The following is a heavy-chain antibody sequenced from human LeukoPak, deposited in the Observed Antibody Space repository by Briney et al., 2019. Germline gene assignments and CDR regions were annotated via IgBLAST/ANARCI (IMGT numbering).Heavy chain of an antibody. J-gene: IGHJ4*02. V-gene: IGHV3-11*03. CDR3: ARSGVVVPAAPFDY. D-gene: IGHD2-2*01. Sequence: KPGGSLRLSCAASGFTFSDYYMSWIRQAPGKGLEWVSYISSSSSYTNYADSVKGRFTISRDNAKNSLYLQMNSLRAEDTAVYYCARSGVVVPAAPFDYWGQGALVTVSS. CDR2: ISSSSSYT. CDR1: GFTFSDYY.